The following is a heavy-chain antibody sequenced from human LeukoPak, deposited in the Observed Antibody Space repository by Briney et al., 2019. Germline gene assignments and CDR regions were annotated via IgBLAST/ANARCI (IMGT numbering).Heavy chain of an antibody. D-gene: IGHD2-2*01. CDR3: AKDGALYCSSTSCYDYYYYYGMDV. Sequence: PGGSLRLSCAASGFTFSSYGVHWVRQAPGKGLEWVAVISYDGSNKYYADSVKGRFTISRDNSKNTLYLQMNSLRAEDTAVYYCAKDGALYCSSTSCYDYYYYYGMDVWGQGTTVTVSS. CDR1: GFTFSSYG. J-gene: IGHJ6*02. CDR2: ISYDGSNK. V-gene: IGHV3-30*18.